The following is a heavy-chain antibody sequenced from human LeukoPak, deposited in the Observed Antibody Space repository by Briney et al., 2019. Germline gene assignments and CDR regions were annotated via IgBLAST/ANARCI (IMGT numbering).Heavy chain of an antibody. CDR1: GGSFSGNF. CDR2: INHSGST. V-gene: IGHV4-34*01. J-gene: IGHJ3*02. D-gene: IGHD3-22*01. CDR3: ARGPAITYYYDSSGLRAFDI. Sequence: SETLSLTCAVYGGSFSGNFWSWIRQPPGKGLEWIGEINHSGSTNQNPSLKSRVTMSVDTSKNQFSLKLSSVTAADTAVYYCARGPAITYYYDSSGLRAFDIWGQGTMVTVSS.